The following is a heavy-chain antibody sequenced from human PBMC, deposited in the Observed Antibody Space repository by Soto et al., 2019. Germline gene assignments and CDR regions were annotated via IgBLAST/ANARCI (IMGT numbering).Heavy chain of an antibody. Sequence: ASVPVSYKASGYTFTGYYMHWVRPAPGQGLEWMGWINPNSGGTNYAQKFQGRVTMTRDTSISPAYMELSRLRSDDTAVYYCAREGQWLLRSFDYWGQGTLVTVSS. V-gene: IGHV1-2*02. CDR3: AREGQWLLRSFDY. CDR2: INPNSGGT. D-gene: IGHD3-22*01. CDR1: GYTFTGYY. J-gene: IGHJ4*02.